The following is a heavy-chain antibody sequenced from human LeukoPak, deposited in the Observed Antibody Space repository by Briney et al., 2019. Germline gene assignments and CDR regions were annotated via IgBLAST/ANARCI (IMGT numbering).Heavy chain of an antibody. CDR3: ARGGSHGKGYFDY. Sequence: QPGGSLRLSCAASGFTFSSYGMHWVRQAPGKGLEWVAFIRYDGSNKYYADSVKGRFTISRDNSKNTLYLQMNSLRAEDTAVYYCARGGSHGKGYFDYWGQGTLVTVSS. J-gene: IGHJ4*02. D-gene: IGHD2-15*01. V-gene: IGHV3-30*02. CDR2: IRYDGSNK. CDR1: GFTFSSYG.